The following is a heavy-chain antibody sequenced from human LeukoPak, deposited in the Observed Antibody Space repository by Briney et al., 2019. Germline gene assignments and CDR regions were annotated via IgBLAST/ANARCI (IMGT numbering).Heavy chain of an antibody. CDR2: MKGDGSEI. D-gene: IGHD3-16*01. J-gene: IGHJ3*01. CDR1: GFTFSTYW. V-gene: IGHV3-7*01. Sequence: GGSLRLSCAASGFTFSTYWMTWVRQAQGKGLEWVANMKGDGSEIHYVDSVKGRFTISRDNAKNLLYLQMNSLRAEDTAVYYCARPAYTAAYDLWGQGTMVTVSS. CDR3: ARPAYTAAYDL.